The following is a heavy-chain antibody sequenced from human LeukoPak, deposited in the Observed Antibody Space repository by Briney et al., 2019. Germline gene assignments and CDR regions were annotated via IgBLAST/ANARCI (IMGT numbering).Heavy chain of an antibody. J-gene: IGHJ4*02. Sequence: GGSLRLSCAASGFSFSSYWMSWVRQAPGKGLEWVANIKEDGNVIHYLDSVKGRFTISRDNAKNSLYLQMNSLRAEDTAVYYCARELRFLEWLLDYWGQGTLVTVSS. CDR2: IKEDGNVI. CDR3: ARELRFLEWLLDY. CDR1: GFSFSSYW. D-gene: IGHD3-3*01. V-gene: IGHV3-7*03.